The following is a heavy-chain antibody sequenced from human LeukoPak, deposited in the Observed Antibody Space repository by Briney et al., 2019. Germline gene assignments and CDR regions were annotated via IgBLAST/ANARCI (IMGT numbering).Heavy chain of an antibody. Sequence: GGSLRLSCAASGFTFSSYWMHWVRQAPGKGLEWVSAISGSGGSTYYADSVKGRFTISRDNSKNTLYLQMNSLRAEDTAVYYCAKGAYYYDSSGYYGGLDYWGQGTLVTVSS. J-gene: IGHJ4*02. V-gene: IGHV3-23*01. CDR1: GFTFSSYW. D-gene: IGHD3-22*01. CDR3: AKGAYYYDSSGYYGGLDY. CDR2: ISGSGGST.